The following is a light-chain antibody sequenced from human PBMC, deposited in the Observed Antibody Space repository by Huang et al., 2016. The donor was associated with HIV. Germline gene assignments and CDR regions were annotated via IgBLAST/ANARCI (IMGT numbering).Light chain of an antibody. CDR3: QQYSDLRA. V-gene: IGKV1-33*01. Sequence: DIQMPQSPSSLSASVGDRVTITCQASQDISDYLNWYQQKPGKAPKLLIYDASNLEKGGPSRFGGSGSGTDFVFTISSLQPEDIATYYCQQYSDLRAFGPGTKVDIQ. CDR2: DAS. J-gene: IGKJ3*01. CDR1: QDISDY.